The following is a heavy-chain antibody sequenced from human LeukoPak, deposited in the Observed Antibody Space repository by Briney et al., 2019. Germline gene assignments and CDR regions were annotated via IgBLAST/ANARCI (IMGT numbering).Heavy chain of an antibody. J-gene: IGHJ5*02. CDR3: ARDGVVAARPRNWFDP. CDR2: INHSGST. CDR1: GGSFSGYY. V-gene: IGHV4-34*01. Sequence: SETLSLTCAVYGGSFSGYYWSWIRQPPGKGLEWIGEINHSGSTNYSPSLKSRVTISVDTSKNQFSLKLSSVTAADTAVYYCARDGVVAARPRNWFDPWGQGTLVTVSS. D-gene: IGHD2-15*01.